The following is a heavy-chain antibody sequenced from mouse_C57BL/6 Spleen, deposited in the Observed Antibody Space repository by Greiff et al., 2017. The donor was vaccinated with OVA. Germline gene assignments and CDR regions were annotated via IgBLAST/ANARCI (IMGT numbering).Heavy chain of an antibody. Sequence: DVQLVESGGGLVKPGGSLKLSCAASGFTFSSYAMSWVRQTPEKRLEWVATISDGGSYTYYPDNVKGRFTISRDNAKNNLYLQMSHLKSEDTAMYYCARANWVWFAYWGQGTLVTVSA. J-gene: IGHJ3*01. CDR1: GFTFSSYA. D-gene: IGHD4-1*02. CDR3: ARANWVWFAY. CDR2: ISDGGSYT. V-gene: IGHV5-4*01.